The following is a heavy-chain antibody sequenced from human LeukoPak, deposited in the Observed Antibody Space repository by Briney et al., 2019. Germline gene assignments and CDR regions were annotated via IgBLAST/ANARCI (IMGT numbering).Heavy chain of an antibody. CDR1: GYTFTGYY. V-gene: IGHV1-2*02. CDR2: INPNSGGT. J-gene: IGHJ5*02. Sequence: ASVKVSCKASGYTFTGYYMHWVRQAPGQGLEWMGWINPNSGGTNYAQKFQGRVTMTRDTSISTAYMELSRLRSDDTAVYYCARAVRYTFNWFDPWGQGTLVTVSS. CDR3: ARAVRYTFNWFDP. D-gene: IGHD1-14*01.